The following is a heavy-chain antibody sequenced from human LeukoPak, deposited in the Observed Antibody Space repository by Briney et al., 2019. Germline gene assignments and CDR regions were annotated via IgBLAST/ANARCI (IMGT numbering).Heavy chain of an antibody. J-gene: IGHJ3*02. Sequence: LAGGSLRLSCAASGFTFSSYSMNWVRQAPGKGLEWVSVLYSGGGAYYADSVKDRFTISRDYSQNTLLLQMNSLRAEDTALYYCARGKTSDDIIEDAFDIWGQGTMVAVSS. CDR3: ARGKTSDDIIEDAFDI. D-gene: IGHD3-9*01. CDR2: LYSGGGA. V-gene: IGHV3-66*01. CDR1: GFTFSSYS.